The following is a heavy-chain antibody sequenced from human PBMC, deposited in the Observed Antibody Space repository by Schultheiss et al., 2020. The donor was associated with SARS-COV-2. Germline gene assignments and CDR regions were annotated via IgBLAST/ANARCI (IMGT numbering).Heavy chain of an antibody. CDR2: IYYSGST. CDR1: GGSISSYY. Sequence: SETLSLTCTVSGGSISSYYWSWIRQPPGKGLEWIGYIYYSGSTNYNPSLKSRVTISVDTSKNQFSLKLSSVTAADTAVYYCARQGCSSTSCYSRGGRPRHYYYMDVWGKGTTVTVSS. V-gene: IGHV4-59*08. J-gene: IGHJ6*03. D-gene: IGHD2-2*01. CDR3: ARQGCSSTSCYSRGGRPRHYYYMDV.